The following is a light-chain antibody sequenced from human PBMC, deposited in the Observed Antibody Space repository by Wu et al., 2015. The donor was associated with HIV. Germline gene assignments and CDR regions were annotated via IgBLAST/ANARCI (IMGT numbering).Light chain of an antibody. CDR3: QHYQT. CDR2: GAS. V-gene: IGKV3-20*01. J-gene: IGKJ1*01. Sequence: EIVMTQSPATLSVSPGEGATLSCRASQSVSSSYLAWYQQKPGQPPRLLIYGASSRATGIPDRFSGSGSGTDFTLSISRLEPEDFAVYYCQHYQTFGQGTKVEIK. CDR1: QSVSSSY.